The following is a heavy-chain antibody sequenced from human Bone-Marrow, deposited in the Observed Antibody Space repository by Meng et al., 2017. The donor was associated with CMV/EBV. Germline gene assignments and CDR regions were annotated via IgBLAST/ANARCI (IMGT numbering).Heavy chain of an antibody. J-gene: IGHJ6*02. Sequence: ASVKVSCKASGYTFTGYYIHWVRQAPGQGLEWMGWINPNSGGTNYAQKFQGRVTMTRDTSISTAYMELSRLRSDDTAVYYCARVTFFTMTTVTIEAGYGMDVWAQGTTVTFSS. CDR2: INPNSGGT. CDR3: ARVTFFTMTTVTIEAGYGMDV. V-gene: IGHV1-2*02. CDR1: GYTFTGYY. D-gene: IGHD4-11*01.